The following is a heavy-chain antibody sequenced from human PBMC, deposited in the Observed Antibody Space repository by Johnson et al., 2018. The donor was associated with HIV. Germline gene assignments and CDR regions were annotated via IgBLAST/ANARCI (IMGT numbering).Heavy chain of an antibody. CDR1: GFTFSSYA. CDR3: ASREPKLGGYAFEI. V-gene: IGHV3-30-3*01. J-gene: IGHJ3*02. CDR2: ISYDGSNK. Sequence: VQLVESGGGVVQPGRSLRLSCAASGFTFSSYAMHWVRQAPGKGLEWVAVISYDGSNKYYADSVKGRFTISRDNSKNTLYLQMNSLRAEDTAVYYCASREPKLGGYAFEIWGQGTMVTVSS. D-gene: IGHD1-14*01.